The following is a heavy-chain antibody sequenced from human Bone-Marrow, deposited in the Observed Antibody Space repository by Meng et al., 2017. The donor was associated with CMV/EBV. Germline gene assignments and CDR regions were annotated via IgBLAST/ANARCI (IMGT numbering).Heavy chain of an antibody. J-gene: IGHJ4*02. D-gene: IGHD6-19*01. CDR2: IIPIFGTA. V-gene: IGHV1-69*05. CDR3: ARETAQWLGLKNQQLDY. CDR1: GGTFSSYA. Sequence: SVKVSCKASGGTFSSYAISWVRQAPGQGLEWMGGIIPIFGTANYAQKFQGRVTITTDESTSTAYMELSSLRAEDTAVYYCARETAQWLGLKNQQLDYWGQGTLVTVSS.